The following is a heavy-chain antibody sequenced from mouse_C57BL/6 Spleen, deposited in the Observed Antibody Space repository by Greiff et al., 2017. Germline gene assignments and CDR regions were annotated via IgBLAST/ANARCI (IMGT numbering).Heavy chain of an antibody. CDR2: ISSGGDYI. CDR3: TRDDPHYYGSSYGYFDV. CDR1: GFTFSSYA. V-gene: IGHV5-9-1*02. J-gene: IGHJ1*03. Sequence: EVQRVESGEGLVKPGGSLKLSCAASGFTFSSYAMSWVRQTPEKRLEWVAYISSGGDYIYYADTVKGRFTISRDNARNTLYLQMSSLKSEDTAMYYCTRDDPHYYGSSYGYFDVWGTGTTVTVSS. D-gene: IGHD1-1*01.